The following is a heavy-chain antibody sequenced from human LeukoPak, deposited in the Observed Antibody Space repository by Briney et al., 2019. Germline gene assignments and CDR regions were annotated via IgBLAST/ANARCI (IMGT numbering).Heavy chain of an antibody. CDR3: ARELSGSSPYYFDY. D-gene: IGHD6-6*01. J-gene: IGHJ4*02. Sequence: GGSLRLSCAASGFTFSNYAMHWVRQAPGKGLEWVAVISYDGSSQSYGDPVKGRFTISRDNSKNTVYLQMNSLRGEDTAVYYCARELSGSSPYYFDYWGQGILVTVSS. CDR1: GFTFSNYA. CDR2: ISYDGSSQ. V-gene: IGHV3-30*04.